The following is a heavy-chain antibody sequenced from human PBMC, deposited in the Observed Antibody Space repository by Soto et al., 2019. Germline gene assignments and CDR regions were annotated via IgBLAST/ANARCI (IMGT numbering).Heavy chain of an antibody. Sequence: GGSLRLSCAASGFDFSTSAMTWVRQAPGQGLEWVSSISFTGGTTYYADPVKGRFTISRDNSKNTLYLQMTSLRAEDTAIYFCAKEWAGDAFDIWGQGTMVTVSS. CDR3: AKEWAGDAFDI. V-gene: IGHV3-23*01. J-gene: IGHJ3*02. D-gene: IGHD6-19*01. CDR1: GFDFSTSA. CDR2: ISFTGGTT.